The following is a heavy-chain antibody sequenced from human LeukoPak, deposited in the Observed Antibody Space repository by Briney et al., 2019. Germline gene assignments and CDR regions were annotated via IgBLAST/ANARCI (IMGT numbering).Heavy chain of an antibody. CDR2: INHSGST. CDR3: ARAWQEWHYYDSSGYYYLNWFDP. CDR1: GGPFSGYY. D-gene: IGHD3-22*01. V-gene: IGHV4-34*01. J-gene: IGHJ5*02. Sequence: PSETLSLTCAVYGGPFSGYYWSWIRQPPGKGLEWIGEINHSGSTNYNPSLKSRVTMSVDTSKNQFSLKLSSVTAADTAVYYCARAWQEWHYYDSSGYYYLNWFDPWGQGTLVTVSS.